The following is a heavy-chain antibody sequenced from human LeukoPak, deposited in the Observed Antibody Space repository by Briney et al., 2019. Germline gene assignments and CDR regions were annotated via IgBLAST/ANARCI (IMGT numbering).Heavy chain of an antibody. CDR3: ARGDRDLYCSSTSCYPVL. D-gene: IGHD2-2*01. CDR1: GFTFSSYW. V-gene: IGHV3-21*01. J-gene: IGHJ4*02. Sequence: AGGSLRLSCAASGFTFSSYWMSWVRQAPGKGLEWVSSISSSSSYIYYADSVKGRFTISRDNAKNSLYLQMNSLRAEDTAVYYCARGDRDLYCSSTSCYPVLGGQGTLVTVSS. CDR2: ISSSSSYI.